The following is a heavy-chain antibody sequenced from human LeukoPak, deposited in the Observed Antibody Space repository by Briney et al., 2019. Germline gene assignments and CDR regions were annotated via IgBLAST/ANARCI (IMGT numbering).Heavy chain of an antibody. D-gene: IGHD2-2*01. CDR1: GFTFSSYS. CDR3: ARDITVVVPAAIGDYYYYMDV. Sequence: PGGSLRLSCAASGFTFSSYSMNWVRQAPGKGLEWVSSISSSSSYIYYADSVKGRFTISRDNAKNSLYLQMNSLRAEDTAVYYCARDITVVVPAAIGDYYYYMDVWGKGTTVTVSS. V-gene: IGHV3-21*01. CDR2: ISSSSSYI. J-gene: IGHJ6*03.